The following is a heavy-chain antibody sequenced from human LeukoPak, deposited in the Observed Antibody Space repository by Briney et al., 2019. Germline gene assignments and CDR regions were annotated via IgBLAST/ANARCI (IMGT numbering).Heavy chain of an antibody. CDR1: GFTFSTYA. CDR2: ISSGGNT. Sequence: PGGSLRLSCAASGFTFSTYAMRWVRHPPGKGLEWVSGISSGGNTQYTDPVKARLTVSRDNSKNPLHLQMDSLRAEDTAIYYCTKDRRQWVGPYFDSWGQGTVVTVSS. D-gene: IGHD6-19*01. J-gene: IGHJ4*02. CDR3: TKDRRQWVGPYFDS. V-gene: IGHV3-23*01.